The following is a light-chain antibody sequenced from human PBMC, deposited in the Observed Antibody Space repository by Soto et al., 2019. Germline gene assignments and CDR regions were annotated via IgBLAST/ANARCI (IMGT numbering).Light chain of an antibody. CDR3: QQYSHLIT. CDR1: QSISNY. J-gene: IGKJ5*01. V-gene: IGKV1-33*01. Sequence: DIQMTQSPSSLSASVGDRVTITCRASQSISNYLNWYQQKPGKAPKLLISDASILETGVPSRFSGSGSGTDFTFTISSLQPEDIATYYCQQYSHLITFGQGTRLEIK. CDR2: DAS.